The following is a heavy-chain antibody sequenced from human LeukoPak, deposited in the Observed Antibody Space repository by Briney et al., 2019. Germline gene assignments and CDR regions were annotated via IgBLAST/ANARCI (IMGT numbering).Heavy chain of an antibody. Sequence: SETLSLTCTVSGGSISSSSYYWGWIRQPPGKGLEWIGSIYYSGSTYYNPSLKSRVTISVDTSKNQFSLKLSSVTAADTAVYYCARVVAGPPPHFDYWGQGTLVTVSS. V-gene: IGHV4-39*07. CDR2: IYYSGST. CDR3: ARVVAGPPPHFDY. D-gene: IGHD6-19*01. J-gene: IGHJ4*02. CDR1: GGSISSSSYY.